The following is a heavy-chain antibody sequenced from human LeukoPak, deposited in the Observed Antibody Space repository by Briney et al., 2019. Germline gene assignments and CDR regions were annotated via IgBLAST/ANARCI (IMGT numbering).Heavy chain of an antibody. CDR2: INPNSGYT. V-gene: IGHV1-8*03. CDR3: VRVAGSIDY. Sequence: EASVKVSRTASGYTFSIYDINWGRHAPGQGREWMGWINPNSGYTDYTQTFQGRVPITRTSSITTDYMELRSLRSDVTASYYCVRVAGSIDYWGRGTPVTVSS. D-gene: IGHD6-19*01. CDR1: GYTFSIYD. J-gene: IGHJ4*02.